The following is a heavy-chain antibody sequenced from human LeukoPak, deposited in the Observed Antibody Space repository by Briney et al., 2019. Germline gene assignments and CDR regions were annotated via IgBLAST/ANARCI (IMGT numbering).Heavy chain of an antibody. J-gene: IGHJ6*03. Sequence: ASVKVSCKASGYTFTSYGISWVRQAPGQGLEWMGWISAYNGNTNYAQKLQGRVTMTTDTYTSTAYMELRSLRSDDTAVYYCARDCRWELLQGYYYYYMDVWGKGTTVTVSS. CDR2: ISAYNGNT. D-gene: IGHD1-26*01. CDR1: GYTFTSYG. CDR3: ARDCRWELLQGYYYYYMDV. V-gene: IGHV1-18*01.